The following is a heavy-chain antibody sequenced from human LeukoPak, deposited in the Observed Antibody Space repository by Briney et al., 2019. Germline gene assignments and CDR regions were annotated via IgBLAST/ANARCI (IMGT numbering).Heavy chain of an antibody. V-gene: IGHV1-18*01. CDR3: ARVFPSYAEFFHY. Sequence: ASVKVSCKASGYTIISYGMSWVRQAPGQGLEWMGWISGYNGNIHYAQKFQGRVTMTTDTSTSTVYMELRSLRSDDTAPYYCARVFPSYAEFFHYWGRAPLVTVSS. J-gene: IGHJ1*01. D-gene: IGHD1-26*01. CDR1: GYTIISYG. CDR2: ISGYNGNI.